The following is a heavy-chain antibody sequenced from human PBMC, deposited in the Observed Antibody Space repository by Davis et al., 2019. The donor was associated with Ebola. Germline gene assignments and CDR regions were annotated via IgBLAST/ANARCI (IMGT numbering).Heavy chain of an antibody. CDR2: INHSGST. D-gene: IGHD3-10*01. J-gene: IGHJ5*02. V-gene: IGHV4-34*01. Sequence: SETLSLTFAVHGGSFSGYYWSWIRQPPGKGLEWIGEINHSGSTNYNPSLKSRVTISVDTSKNQFSLKLSSVTAADTAVYYCARGYYGGWFDPWGQGTLVTVSS. CDR3: ARGYYGGWFDP. CDR1: GGSFSGYY.